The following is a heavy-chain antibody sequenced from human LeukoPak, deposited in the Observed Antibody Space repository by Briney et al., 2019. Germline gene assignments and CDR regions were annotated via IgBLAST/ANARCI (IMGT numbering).Heavy chain of an antibody. J-gene: IGHJ6*03. D-gene: IGHD6-19*01. CDR2: INHSGST. V-gene: IGHV4-34*01. CDR3: ARHGYSSGWYRDYYYYYMDV. Sequence: PSETLSLTCAVYGGSFSGYYWSWIRQPPGKGLEWIGEINHSGSTNYNPSLKSRVTISVDTSKNQFSLKLSSVTAADTAVYYCARHGYSSGWYRDYYYYYMDVWGKGTTVTISS. CDR1: GGSFSGYY.